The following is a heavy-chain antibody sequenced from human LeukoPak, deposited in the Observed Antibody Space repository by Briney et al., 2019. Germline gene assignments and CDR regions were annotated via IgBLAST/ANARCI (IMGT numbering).Heavy chain of an antibody. CDR1: GGTFSSYA. D-gene: IGHD1-1*01. CDR2: IIPIFGTA. J-gene: IGHJ4*02. V-gene: IGHV1-69*13. Sequence: ASVKVSCKASGGTFSSYAISWVRQAPGQGLEWMGGIIPIFGTANYAQKFQGRVTITADESTSTAYMELSSLRSEDTAVYYCARDYWDTTSSNWNLDYWGQGTLVTVSS. CDR3: ARDYWDTTSSNWNLDY.